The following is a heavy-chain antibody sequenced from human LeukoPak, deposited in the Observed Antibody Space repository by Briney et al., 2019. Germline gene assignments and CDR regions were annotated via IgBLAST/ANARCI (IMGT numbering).Heavy chain of an antibody. D-gene: IGHD3-10*01. Sequence: GRSLRLSCAASGFTFSSYGMHWVRQAPGKGLEWVAVIWYDGSNKYYADSVKGRFTISRDNSKNTLYLQMNSLRAEDTAVYYCAKDHRELLWDYWGQGTLVTVSS. CDR2: IWYDGSNK. J-gene: IGHJ4*02. CDR1: GFTFSSYG. CDR3: AKDHRELLWDY. V-gene: IGHV3-33*06.